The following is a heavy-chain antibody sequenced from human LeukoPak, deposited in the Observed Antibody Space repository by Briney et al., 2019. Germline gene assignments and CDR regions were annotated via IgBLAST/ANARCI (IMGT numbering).Heavy chain of an antibody. CDR1: GFTFKNYG. CDR3: VKESGPYGAFDI. CDR2: VWAAGRNH. Sequence: GGSLRLSCAASGFTFKNYGMHWVRQAPGKGLEWEAIVWAAGRNHFYADSVKGRFTISRDNSRNTVSLQMNSLRVEDTAVYYCVKESGPYGAFDIWGRGTMVTVSS. D-gene: IGHD4-17*01. V-gene: IGHV3-30*02. J-gene: IGHJ3*02.